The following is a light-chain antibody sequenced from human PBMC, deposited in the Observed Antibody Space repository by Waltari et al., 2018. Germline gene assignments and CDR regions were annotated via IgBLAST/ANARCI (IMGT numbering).Light chain of an antibody. Sequence: QSVLTQPPSVSGAPGQRVAISCTGRSPNIGAGYDVHWYQQVPGPSPKLLIYGNTNRPSGVPERFSGSKSGTSASLAITGLQAEDEADYYCQSYDSSLSGSEVFGGGTKLTVL. J-gene: IGLJ2*01. CDR3: QSYDSSLSGSEV. CDR1: SPNIGAGYD. CDR2: GNT. V-gene: IGLV1-40*01.